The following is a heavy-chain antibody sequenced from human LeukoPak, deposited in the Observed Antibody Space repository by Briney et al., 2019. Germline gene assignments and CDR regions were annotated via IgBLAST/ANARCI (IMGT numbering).Heavy chain of an antibody. CDR3: AKGSAGTTLPYDAFDI. CDR2: ISGSGGST. CDR1: GFTFSSYA. J-gene: IGHJ3*02. D-gene: IGHD1-7*01. V-gene: IGHV3-23*01. Sequence: SGGSLRLSCAASGFTFSSYAMSWVRQAPGKGLEWVSDISGSGGSTYYADSVKGRFTISRDNSKNTLYLQMNSLRAEDTAVYYCAKGSAGTTLPYDAFDIWGQGTMVTVSS.